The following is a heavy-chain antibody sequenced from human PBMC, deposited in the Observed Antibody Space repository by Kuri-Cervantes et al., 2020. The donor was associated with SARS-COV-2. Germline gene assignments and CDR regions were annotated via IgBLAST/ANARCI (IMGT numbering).Heavy chain of an antibody. D-gene: IGHD1-1*01. J-gene: IGHJ4*02. Sequence: GESLKISCKVSGFLFSAPAIHWVRQASGKGLEWVXRVRGKANNYATAYAASVKGRFTISRDDLKNMAYLQMNSLKTEDTAVYXXTTLIDYWGQGALVTVSS. CDR1: GFLFSAPA. CDR3: TTLIDY. V-gene: IGHV3-73*01. CDR2: VRGKANNYAT.